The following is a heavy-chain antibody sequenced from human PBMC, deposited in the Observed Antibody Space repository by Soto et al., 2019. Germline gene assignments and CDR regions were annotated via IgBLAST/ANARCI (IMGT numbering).Heavy chain of an antibody. CDR2: IYYSGST. CDR1: GGSVSSSSYY. V-gene: IGHV4-30-4*08. J-gene: IGHJ4*02. CDR3: ASNKWELLSFDY. D-gene: IGHD1-26*01. Sequence: PSETLSLTCSVSGGSVSSSSYYWGWIRQPPGKGLEWIGYIYYSGSTYYNPSLKSRVTISVDTSKNQFSLKLSSVTAADTAVYYCASNKWELLSFDYWGQGTLVTSPQ.